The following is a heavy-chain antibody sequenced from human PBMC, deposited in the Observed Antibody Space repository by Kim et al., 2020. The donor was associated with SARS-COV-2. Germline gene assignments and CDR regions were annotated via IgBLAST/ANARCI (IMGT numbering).Heavy chain of an antibody. CDR2: ISHDGNNR. CDR3: ATERVGATDY. Sequence: GGSLRLSCAASGFAFSSFSMHWVRQAPAKGLEWLAVISHDGNNRYYRDSVKGRFTISRDNSKNTLYLQMTSLGIEDTAVYYCATERVGATDYWGQGTLVT. CDR1: GFAFSSFS. V-gene: IGHV3-30*10. D-gene: IGHD1-26*01. J-gene: IGHJ4*02.